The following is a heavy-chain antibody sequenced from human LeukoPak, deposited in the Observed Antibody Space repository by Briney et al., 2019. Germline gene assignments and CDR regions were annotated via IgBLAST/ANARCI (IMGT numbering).Heavy chain of an antibody. CDR2: ITGRGENT. D-gene: IGHD6-25*01. V-gene: IGHV3-23*01. CDR3: ARDRRLASFDY. CDR1: GFTFSSYA. J-gene: IGHJ4*02. Sequence: GRSLRLSCAASGFTFSSYAMHWVRQAPGKGLEWVSGITGRGENTYYADSVKGRFTISRDNSKNTLYLQMNSLRAEDAAIYYCARDRRLASFDYGGQGTLVTVSS.